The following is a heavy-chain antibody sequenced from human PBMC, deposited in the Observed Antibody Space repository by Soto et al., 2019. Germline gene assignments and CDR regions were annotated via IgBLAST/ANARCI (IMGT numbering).Heavy chain of an antibody. V-gene: IGHV1-18*04. CDR2: ISAYNGNT. J-gene: IGHJ4*02. D-gene: IGHD3-3*01. CDR1: GYTFTSYG. CDR3: ARVIITIFGVVIPPGY. Sequence: ASVKVSCKASGYTFTSYGISWVRQAPGQGLEWMGWISAYNGNTNYAQKLQGRVTMTTDTSTSTAYMELRSLRSDDTAVYYCARVIITIFGVVIPPGYWGQGTLVTVSS.